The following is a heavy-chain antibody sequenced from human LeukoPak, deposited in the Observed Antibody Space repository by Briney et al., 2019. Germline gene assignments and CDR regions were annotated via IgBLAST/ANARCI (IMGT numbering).Heavy chain of an antibody. CDR3: TTELLWFGELLYLSY. D-gene: IGHD3-10*01. CDR1: GFTFSNAW. J-gene: IGHJ4*02. Sequence: GGSLRLSCAASGFTFSNAWMSWVRQAPGKGLEWVGRIKSKTDGGTTDYAAPVKGRFTTSRDDSKNTLYLQMNSLKTEDTAVYYCTTELLWFGELLYLSYWGQGTLVTVSS. CDR2: IKSKTDGGTT. V-gene: IGHV3-15*01.